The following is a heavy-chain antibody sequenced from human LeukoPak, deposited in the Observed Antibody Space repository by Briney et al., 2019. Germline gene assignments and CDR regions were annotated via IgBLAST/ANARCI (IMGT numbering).Heavy chain of an antibody. CDR3: ARGSKFRYYYGSGSYYPSVYYYGMDV. CDR2: INHSGST. V-gene: IGHV4-34*01. J-gene: IGHJ6*02. D-gene: IGHD3-10*01. CDR1: GGPFSGYY. Sequence: PSETLSLTCAVYGGPFSGYYWSWIRQPPGKGLEWIGEINHSGSTNYNPSLKSRVTISVDTSKNQFSLKLSSVTAADTAVYYCARGSKFRYYYGSGSYYPSVYYYGMDVWGQGTTVTVSS.